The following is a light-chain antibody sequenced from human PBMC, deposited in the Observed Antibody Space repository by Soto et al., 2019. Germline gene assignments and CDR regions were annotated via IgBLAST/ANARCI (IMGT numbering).Light chain of an antibody. CDR1: SSNIGSNY. CDR2: TND. CDR3: AAWDDSLSGVV. J-gene: IGLJ2*01. Sequence: QSVLTQPPSASETPGQRVIISCSGSSSNIGSNYVYWYQQLPGTAPKLLIYTNDQRPSGVPDRFSGSKPGTSASLAISGLRSEDEADYYCAAWDDSLSGVVFGGGTKVTVL. V-gene: IGLV1-47*01.